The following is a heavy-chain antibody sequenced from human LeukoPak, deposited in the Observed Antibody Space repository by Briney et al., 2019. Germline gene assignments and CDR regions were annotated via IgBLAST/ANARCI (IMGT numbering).Heavy chain of an antibody. CDR3: ARGNYYDSSGFPRNFDY. Sequence: PSETLSLTCAAYGGSFSGYYWSWIRQPPGKGLEWIGEINHSGSTNYNPSLESRVTISVAPSKNQFSLKLSSVTAADTAVYYCARGNYYDSSGFPRNFDYWGQGTLVTVSS. CDR1: GGSFSGYY. CDR2: INHSGST. J-gene: IGHJ4*02. D-gene: IGHD3-22*01. V-gene: IGHV4-34*01.